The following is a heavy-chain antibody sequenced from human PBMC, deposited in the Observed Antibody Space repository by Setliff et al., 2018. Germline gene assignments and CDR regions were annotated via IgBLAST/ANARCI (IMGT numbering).Heavy chain of an antibody. V-gene: IGHV4-34*01. CDR2: INHSGST. CDR3: ARVPALGGMVGTHGIDY. Sequence: SETLSLTCAVYGGSFSGYYWSWIRQPPGKGLEWIGEINHSGSTNYNPSLKSRVTISLDTSKNGFSLKLSSVTAADTAVYYCARVPALGGMVGTHGIDYWGQGTLVTVSS. J-gene: IGHJ4*02. D-gene: IGHD1-26*01. CDR1: GGSFSGYY.